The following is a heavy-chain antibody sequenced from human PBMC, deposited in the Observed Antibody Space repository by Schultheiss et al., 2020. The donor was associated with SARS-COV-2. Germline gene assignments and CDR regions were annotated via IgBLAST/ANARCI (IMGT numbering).Heavy chain of an antibody. Sequence: SQTLSLTCAVYGGSFSGYYWSWIRQPPGKALEWIGEINHSGSTNYNPSLKSRVTMSVDTSKNQFSLKLSSVTAADTAVYYCARAGYSSSNWFDPWGQGTLVTVSS. CDR2: INHSGST. CDR1: GGSFSGYY. CDR3: ARAGYSSSNWFDP. D-gene: IGHD6-6*01. V-gene: IGHV4-34*01. J-gene: IGHJ5*02.